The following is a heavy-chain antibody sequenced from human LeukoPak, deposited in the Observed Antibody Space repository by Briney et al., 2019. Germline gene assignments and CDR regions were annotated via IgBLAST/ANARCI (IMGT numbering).Heavy chain of an antibody. CDR1: GFTFSSYE. CDR3: ARGGAEFDY. V-gene: IGHV3-48*03. J-gene: IGHJ4*02. Sequence: QPGGSLRLSCAASGFTFSSYEMNWVRQAPGKGLEWVSYISRSGSTIYYADSVKGRFTTSRDNAKNSLYLQMNSLRAEDTAVYYCARGGAEFDYWGQGTLVAVSS. D-gene: IGHD3-16*01. CDR2: ISRSGSTI.